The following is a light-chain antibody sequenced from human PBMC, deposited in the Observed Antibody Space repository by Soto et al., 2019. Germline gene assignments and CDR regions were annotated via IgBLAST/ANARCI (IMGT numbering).Light chain of an antibody. V-gene: IGKV1-5*03. Sequence: DIQMTQYPSTLSGSVGDRFTITCRASQTISSWLAWYQQKPGKAPKLLIYKASTLKSGVPSRFSGSGSGTEFTLTISSLQPDDFATYYCQPYNSYSEAFGPGTQVDIK. CDR2: KAS. CDR3: QPYNSYSEA. CDR1: QTISSW. J-gene: IGKJ1*01.